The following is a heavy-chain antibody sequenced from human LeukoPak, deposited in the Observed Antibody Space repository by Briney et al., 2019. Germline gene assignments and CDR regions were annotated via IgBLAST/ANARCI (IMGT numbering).Heavy chain of an antibody. CDR2: FDPEDGET. Sequence: ASVKVSCKVSGYTLTELSMHWVRQAPGKGLEWMGGFDPEDGETIYAQKFQGRVTMTEDTSTDTAYMELSSLRSEDTAVYYCATGTRTGPAFDIWGQGTMVTVSS. V-gene: IGHV1-24*01. CDR3: ATGTRTGPAFDI. D-gene: IGHD4-17*01. CDR1: GYTLTELS. J-gene: IGHJ3*02.